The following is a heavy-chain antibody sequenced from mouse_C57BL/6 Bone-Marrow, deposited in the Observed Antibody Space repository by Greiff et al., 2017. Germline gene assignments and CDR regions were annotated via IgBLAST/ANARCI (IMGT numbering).Heavy chain of an antibody. Sequence: VQLQQSGAELMKPGASVKLSCKATGYTFTGYWIEWVKQRPGHGLEWIGEILPGSGSTNYNEKFTGKATFTADTSSNTAYMQLSSLTTENSALYYCARSPYDCGSSSPFDYWGQGTTLTVAS. D-gene: IGHD1-1*01. CDR2: ILPGSGST. CDR3: ARSPYDCGSSSPFDY. J-gene: IGHJ2*01. V-gene: IGHV1-9*01. CDR1: GYTFTGYW.